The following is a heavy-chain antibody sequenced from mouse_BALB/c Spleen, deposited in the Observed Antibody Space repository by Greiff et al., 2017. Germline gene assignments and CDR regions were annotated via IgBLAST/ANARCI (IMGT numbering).Heavy chain of an antibody. D-gene: IGHD1-1*01. CDR1: GYSITSDYA. CDR2: ISYSGST. Sequence: EVQLQQSGPGLVKPSQSLSLTCTVTGYSITSDYAWNWIRQFPGNKLEWMGYISYSGSTSYNPSLKSRISITRDTSKNQFFLQLNSVTTEDTATYYCARGYGSTFDYWGQGTTLTVSS. V-gene: IGHV3-2*02. CDR3: ARGYGSTFDY. J-gene: IGHJ2*01.